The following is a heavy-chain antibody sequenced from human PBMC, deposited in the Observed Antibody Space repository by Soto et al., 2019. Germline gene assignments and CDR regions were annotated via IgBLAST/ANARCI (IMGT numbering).Heavy chain of an antibody. Sequence: QVQLVQSGAEVKKPESSVKVSCKAPGSTFSTYAISWVRQAPGQGLEWMGGIIPMFGTAKYAQRFQDRVTITADESTHTVYMELSSLRSEDTAVYFCASGIQLWLRRINNGYSGWGQGTLVTVSS. D-gene: IGHD5-18*01. V-gene: IGHV1-69*12. CDR1: GSTFSTYA. CDR3: ASGIQLWLRRINNGYSG. CDR2: IIPMFGTA. J-gene: IGHJ4*02.